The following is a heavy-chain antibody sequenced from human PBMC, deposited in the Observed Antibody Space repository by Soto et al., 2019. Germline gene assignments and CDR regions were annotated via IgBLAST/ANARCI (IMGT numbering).Heavy chain of an antibody. V-gene: IGHV1-2*02. CDR1: GYTFNGYY. D-gene: IGHD5-12*01. J-gene: IGHJ5*02. Sequence: ASVKASCKASGYTFNGYYMNWVRQAPGQGLGWMGWINPNSGGTNYAQKFQGRVTMTRDTSISTAYMELSRLRSDDTAVYYGEREGGDNYGPSAWGQGTLVTGS. CDR3: EREGGDNYGPSA. CDR2: INPNSGGT.